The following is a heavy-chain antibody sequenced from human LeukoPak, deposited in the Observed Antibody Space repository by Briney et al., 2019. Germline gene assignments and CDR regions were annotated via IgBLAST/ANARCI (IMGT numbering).Heavy chain of an antibody. J-gene: IGHJ4*02. D-gene: IGHD4-17*01. Sequence: SVKVSCKASGGTFSSYAISWVRRAPGQGLEWMGGIIPIFGTANYAQKFQGRVTITADKSTSTAYMELSSLRSVDTAVYYCARVDDSYGDPTFDYWGQGTLVTVSS. CDR3: ARVDDSYGDPTFDY. CDR2: IIPIFGTA. CDR1: GGTFSSYA. V-gene: IGHV1-69*06.